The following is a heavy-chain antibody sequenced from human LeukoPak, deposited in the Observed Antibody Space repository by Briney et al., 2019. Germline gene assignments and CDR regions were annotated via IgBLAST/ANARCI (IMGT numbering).Heavy chain of an antibody. Sequence: GGSLRLSCAASGFTFDDYGMSWVRQAPGKGLEWVSGINWNGGSTGYADSVKGRFTISRDNAKNSLYLLMNSLRAEDTALYYCARARGGYSYGYEGFDYWGQGTLVTVSS. CDR1: GFTFDDYG. J-gene: IGHJ4*02. CDR2: INWNGGST. D-gene: IGHD5-18*01. CDR3: ARARGGYSYGYEGFDY. V-gene: IGHV3-20*04.